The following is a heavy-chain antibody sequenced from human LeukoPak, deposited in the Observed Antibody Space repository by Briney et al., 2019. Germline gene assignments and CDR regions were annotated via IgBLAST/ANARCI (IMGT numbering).Heavy chain of an antibody. J-gene: IGHJ4*02. CDR1: GFTFSSYE. V-gene: IGHV3-48*03. CDR3: TRAGLMGAADY. D-gene: IGHD1-26*01. Sequence: GGSLRLSCAASGFTFSSYEMNWVRQAPGKGLEWVSYISSSGSTIYYADSVKGRFTISRDNAKNSLYLQMNSLRVEDTAVYYCTRAGLMGAADYWGQGTLVTVSS. CDR2: ISSSGSTI.